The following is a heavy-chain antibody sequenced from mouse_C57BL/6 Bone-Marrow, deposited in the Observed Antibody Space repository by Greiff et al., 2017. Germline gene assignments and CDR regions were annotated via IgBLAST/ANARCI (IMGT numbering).Heavy chain of an antibody. V-gene: IGHV14-4*01. CDR3: TTSRLTTVVATDY. CDR1: GFNIKDDY. J-gene: IGHJ2*01. CDR2: IDPENGDT. D-gene: IGHD1-1*01. Sequence: EVKLMESGAELVRPGASVKLSCTASGFNIKDDYMHWVKQRPEQGLEWIGWIDPENGDTEYASKFQGKATITADTSSNTAYLQLSSLTSEDTAVYYCTTSRLTTVVATDYWGQGTTLTVSS.